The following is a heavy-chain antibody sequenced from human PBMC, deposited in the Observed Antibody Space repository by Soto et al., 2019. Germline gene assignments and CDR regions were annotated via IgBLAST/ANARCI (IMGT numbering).Heavy chain of an antibody. Sequence: PGGSLRLSCAASGFTFSSYSMNWVRQAPGKGLEWVSSISSSSSYIYYADSVKGRFTISRDNAKNSLYLQMNTLRAEDTAVYYCARSYYYDSSGYYGGRVYYYGMDVWGQGTTVTVSS. J-gene: IGHJ6*02. V-gene: IGHV3-21*01. D-gene: IGHD3-22*01. CDR2: ISSSSSYI. CDR3: ARSYYYDSSGYYGGRVYYYGMDV. CDR1: GFTFSSYS.